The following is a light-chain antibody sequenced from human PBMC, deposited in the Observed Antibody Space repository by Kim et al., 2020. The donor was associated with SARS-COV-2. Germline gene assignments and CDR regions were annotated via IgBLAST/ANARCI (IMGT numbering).Light chain of an antibody. CDR3: QYNSRPPLT. J-gene: IGKJ4*01. CDR1: HNVISNY. V-gene: IGKV3D-20*02. Sequence: SPAEGATISSRPTHNVISNYFGWYQQNPGEAPRLLMYAASSTPAGLPWLCSGSCSATVFTLTISRLEADSVAVYYCQYNSRPPLTFGGGTKVDIK. CDR2: AAS.